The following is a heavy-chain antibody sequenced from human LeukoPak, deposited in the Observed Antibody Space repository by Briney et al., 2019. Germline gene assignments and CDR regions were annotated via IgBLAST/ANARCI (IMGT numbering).Heavy chain of an antibody. CDR1: GLTFSNYA. CDR3: ASIIAVAGTGEYYFDY. J-gene: IGHJ4*02. D-gene: IGHD6-19*01. CDR2: ISGSDGRI. V-gene: IGHV3-23*01. Sequence: GGSLRLSCAASGLTFSNYAMNWVRQAPGKGLEWVSIISGSDGRIYYADSVKGRFTISRDNSKNTLYLQMNSLRAEDTAVYYCASIIAVAGTGEYYFDYWGQGTLVTVSS.